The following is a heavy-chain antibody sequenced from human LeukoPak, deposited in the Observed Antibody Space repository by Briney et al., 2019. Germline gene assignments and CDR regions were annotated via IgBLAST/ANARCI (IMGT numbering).Heavy chain of an antibody. Sequence: ASVKVSCKVSGYTLTELSMHWVRQAPAKGLEWMGGFDPEDGETIYAQKFQGRVTMTEDTSTDTAYMELSSLRSEDTAVYYRATDPYYYDSSGYQPWGQGTLVTVSS. J-gene: IGHJ5*02. CDR2: FDPEDGET. D-gene: IGHD3-22*01. V-gene: IGHV1-24*01. CDR1: GYTLTELS. CDR3: ATDPYYYDSSGYQP.